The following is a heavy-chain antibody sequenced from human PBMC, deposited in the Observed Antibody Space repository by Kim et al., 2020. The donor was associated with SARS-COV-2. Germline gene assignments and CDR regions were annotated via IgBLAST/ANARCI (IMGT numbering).Heavy chain of an antibody. V-gene: IGHV3-21*06. J-gene: IGHJ4*01. CDR3: ARGGVATITATQGLDY. D-gene: IGHD5-12*01. CDR1: GFTFSGYT. CDR2: ISAASTYI. Sequence: GGSLRLSCAATGFTFSGYTMAWVRQAPGKGLERVSSISAASTYIFYTASLEGRFTVSRDNAKNSLYLEMNSLGAEDTAVYYCARGGVATITATQGLDYWG.